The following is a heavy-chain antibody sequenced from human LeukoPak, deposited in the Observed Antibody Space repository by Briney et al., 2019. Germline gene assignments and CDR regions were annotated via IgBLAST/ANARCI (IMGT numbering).Heavy chain of an antibody. Sequence: SVKVSCKASGGTFSSYAISWVRQAPGQGLEWMGRIIPILGIANYAQKFQGRVTITADKSTSTAYMELSSLRSEDTVVYYCARERAPYYYDSSGSPRPYAFDICGQGTMVTVSS. CDR1: GGTFSSYA. J-gene: IGHJ3*02. CDR3: ARERAPYYYDSSGSPRPYAFDI. D-gene: IGHD3-22*01. CDR2: IIPILGIA. V-gene: IGHV1-69*04.